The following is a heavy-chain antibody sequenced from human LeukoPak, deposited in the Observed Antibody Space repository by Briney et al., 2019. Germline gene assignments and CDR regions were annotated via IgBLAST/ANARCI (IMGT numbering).Heavy chain of an antibody. D-gene: IGHD5-24*01. CDR1: GFTFSSYA. J-gene: IGHJ4*02. CDR3: ARPRRDGYNYHYFDY. V-gene: IGHV3-30-3*01. Sequence: GRSLRLSCAASGFTFSSYAMHWVRQAPGKGLEWVAVISYDGSNKYYADSVKGRFTISRDNSKNTLYLQMNSLRAEDTAVYYCARPRRDGYNYHYFDYWGQGTLVTVSS. CDR2: ISYDGSNK.